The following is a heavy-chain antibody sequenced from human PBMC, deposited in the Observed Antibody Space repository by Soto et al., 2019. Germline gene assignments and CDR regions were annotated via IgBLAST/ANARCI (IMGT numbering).Heavy chain of an antibody. J-gene: IGHJ4*02. CDR1: GRSITSYY. CDR2: IYDNGIT. CDR3: ARNYDSNGYANEFDS. D-gene: IGHD3-22*01. Sequence: QVVLQESGPGLVKPSETLSLTCSVSGRSITSYYWSWVRQPPGKGLEWIGYIYDNGITSQNPSLKSRVTMSADTSQNQFSLKLTSVTGADTAVYYCARNYDSNGYANEFDSWGQGILVTVTS. V-gene: IGHV4-59*01.